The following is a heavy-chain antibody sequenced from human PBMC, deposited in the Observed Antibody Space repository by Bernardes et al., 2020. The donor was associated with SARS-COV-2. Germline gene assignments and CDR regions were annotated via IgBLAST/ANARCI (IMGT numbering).Heavy chain of an antibody. D-gene: IGHD2-2*01. J-gene: IGHJ4*02. Sequence: ASVQVSCKASGYTFTGYYMHWVLQAPAQGLAWMGWINPNSGCTNYAQKFQGRVTMTRDTSISTAYMSLSRLRSDDTDVYYCARDKDLIVVVPAAMEVDYWGKGTVVTDSS. CDR1: GYTFTGYY. CDR3: ARDKDLIVVVPAAMEVDY. V-gene: IGHV1-2*02. CDR2: INPNSGCT.